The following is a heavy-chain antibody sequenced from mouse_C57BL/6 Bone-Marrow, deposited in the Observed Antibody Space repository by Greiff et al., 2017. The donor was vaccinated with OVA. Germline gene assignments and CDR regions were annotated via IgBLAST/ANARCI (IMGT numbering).Heavy chain of an antibody. CDR3: AREELRGYDYH. CDR2: IHPRSGNT. J-gene: IGHJ2*01. D-gene: IGHD2-4*01. V-gene: IGHV1-81*01. CDR1: GYTFTSYG. Sequence: QVQLKESGAELARPGASVKLSCKASGYTFTSYGISWVKQRTGQGLEWIGEIHPRSGNTYYNEKFKGKATLTADKSSSTAYMELRSLTSEDSAVYFCAREELRGYDYHWGQGTTLTVSS.